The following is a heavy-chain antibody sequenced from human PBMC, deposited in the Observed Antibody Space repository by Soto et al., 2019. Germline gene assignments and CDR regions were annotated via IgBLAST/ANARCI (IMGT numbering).Heavy chain of an antibody. CDR1: GYTFSSYG. CDR2: ISYDGSNK. J-gene: IGHJ6*02. CDR3: AKPTYGMAYYYGMDV. Sequence: QVQLVESGGGVVQPGRSLRLSCAASGYTFSSYGMHWVRQAPGKGLEWVAVISYDGSNKYYADSVKGRFTISRDNSKNTLYLQMNSLRAEDTDVYYCAKPTYGMAYYYGMDVWGQGTTVTVSS. V-gene: IGHV3-30*18. D-gene: IGHD4-17*01.